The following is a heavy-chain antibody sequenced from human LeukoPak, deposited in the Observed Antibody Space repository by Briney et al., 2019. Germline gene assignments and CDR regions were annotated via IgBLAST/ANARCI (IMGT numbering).Heavy chain of an antibody. V-gene: IGHV4-30-2*01. CDR1: GGSISSGGYS. J-gene: IGHJ4*02. D-gene: IGHD3-10*01. CDR3: ARAPYYYGSGLLDY. CDR2: IYHSGST. Sequence: PSQTLSLTCAVSGGSISSGGYSWSWIRQPPGKGLEWIGYIYHSGSTNYNPSLKSRVTISVDTSKNQFSLKLSSVTAADTAVYYCARAPYYYGSGLLDYWGQGTLVTVSS.